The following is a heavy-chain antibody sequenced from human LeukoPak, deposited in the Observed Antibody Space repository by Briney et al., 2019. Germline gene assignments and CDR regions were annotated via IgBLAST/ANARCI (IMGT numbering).Heavy chain of an antibody. CDR2: IYSTGIT. CDR1: GGSINNYY. V-gene: IGHV4-59*01. Sequence: PSETLSVICTISGGSINNYYWSWIRQSPEKGLELIGYIYSTGITNYNPSLKSRVAISVDTSRNQFSLRLTSVTAADTAIFYCARGALFAFDIWGQGTTVIVSS. CDR3: ARGALFAFDI. J-gene: IGHJ3*02.